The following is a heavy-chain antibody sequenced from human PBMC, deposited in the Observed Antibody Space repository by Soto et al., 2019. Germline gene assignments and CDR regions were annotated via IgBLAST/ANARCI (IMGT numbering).Heavy chain of an antibody. CDR2: IKTSGSTM. V-gene: IGHV3-11*01. D-gene: IGHD3-16*01. Sequence: QVQLVESGGGLVKPGGSLRLSCAASGFTFSDYYMSWIRQAPGRGLQWISYIKTSGSTMYYADSVKGRFTVSRDNVKNSLYLRMNRLRAEDTAVYYCARGLWNFDLWGRGTLVTVSS. CDR1: GFTFSDYY. CDR3: ARGLWNFDL. J-gene: IGHJ2*01.